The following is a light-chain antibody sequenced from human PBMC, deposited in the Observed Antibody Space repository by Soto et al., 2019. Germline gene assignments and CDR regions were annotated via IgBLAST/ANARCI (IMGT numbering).Light chain of an antibody. J-gene: IGKJ1*01. V-gene: IGKV1-6*01. Sequence: AIQMTQSPSSLSASVGDRVTITCRASQDIRNDLGWFQQKPGKAPKLLISSASNLQSGAPSRFSGSGSGTDFTLTISSLQPEDFATYYFLQDYSYPPTFGQGTKVESK. CDR3: LQDYSYPPT. CDR1: QDIRND. CDR2: SAS.